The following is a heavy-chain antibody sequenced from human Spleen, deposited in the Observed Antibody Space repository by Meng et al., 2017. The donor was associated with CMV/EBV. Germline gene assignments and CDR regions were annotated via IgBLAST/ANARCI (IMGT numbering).Heavy chain of an antibody. Sequence: GESLKISCAASGFTFSTYSMNWVRQAPGKGLEWVSYISSTSTTIYYADSVKGRFTISRDNAKSSLYLQMNSLRAEDTAVYYCARDFRSGYADYWGQGALVTVSS. CDR2: ISSTSTTI. CDR1: GFTFSTYS. CDR3: ARDFRSGYADY. J-gene: IGHJ4*02. D-gene: IGHD3-3*01. V-gene: IGHV3-48*04.